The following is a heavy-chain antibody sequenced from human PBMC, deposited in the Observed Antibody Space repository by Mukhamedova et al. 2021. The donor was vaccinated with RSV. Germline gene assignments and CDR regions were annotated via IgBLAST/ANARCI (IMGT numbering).Heavy chain of an antibody. J-gene: IGHJ5*02. CDR3: ARVGRDGYNRGVRVNWFDP. Sequence: SGSTNYNPSLKSRVTISVDTSKNQFSLKLSSVTAADTAVYYCARVGRDGYNRGVRVNWFDPWGQGTLATVSS. CDR2: SGST. V-gene: IGHV4-61*02. D-gene: IGHD5-24*01.